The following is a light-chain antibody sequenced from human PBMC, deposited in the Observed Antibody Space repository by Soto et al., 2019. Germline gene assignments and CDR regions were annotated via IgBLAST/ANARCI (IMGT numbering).Light chain of an antibody. J-gene: IGKJ2*01. CDR3: QQYDSSPYT. Sequence: EIVLTQSPGTLSLSPGERATLSCRASQSVSSSYFAWYQQKPGQAPRLLIYGASSRATGIPDRFSGSGSGTDFTLTISRLEPEDFVVYYCQQYDSSPYTFGQGTKLEIK. CDR1: QSVSSSY. CDR2: GAS. V-gene: IGKV3-20*01.